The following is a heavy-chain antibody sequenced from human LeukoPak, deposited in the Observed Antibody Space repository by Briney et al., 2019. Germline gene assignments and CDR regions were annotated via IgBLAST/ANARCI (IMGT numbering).Heavy chain of an antibody. J-gene: IGHJ5*02. CDR1: GFTFSSYA. CDR2: ISYDGSNK. CDR3: ARDIVPYSNWFDP. V-gene: IGHV3-30*01. D-gene: IGHD2-15*01. Sequence: GGSLRLSCAASGFTFSSYAMHWVRQAPGKGLEWVAVISYDGSNKYYADSVEGRFTIFRDNSKNTLYLQMNSLRAEDTAVYYCARDIVPYSNWFDPWGQGTLVTVSS.